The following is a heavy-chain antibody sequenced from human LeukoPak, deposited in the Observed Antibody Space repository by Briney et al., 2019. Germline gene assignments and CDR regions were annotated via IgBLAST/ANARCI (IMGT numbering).Heavy chain of an antibody. CDR1: GGTFSSYA. CDR3: ASQTVTRSYYYYYYGMDV. D-gene: IGHD4-17*01. J-gene: IGHJ6*04. Sequence: SVKVSCKASGGTFSSYAISWVRQAPGQGLEWMGGIIPIFGTANYAQKFQGRVTITADKSTSTAYMELSGQKSEDTGLDYCASQTVTRSYYYYYYGMDVWGRGTTVTVS. V-gene: IGHV1-69*06. CDR2: IIPIFGTA.